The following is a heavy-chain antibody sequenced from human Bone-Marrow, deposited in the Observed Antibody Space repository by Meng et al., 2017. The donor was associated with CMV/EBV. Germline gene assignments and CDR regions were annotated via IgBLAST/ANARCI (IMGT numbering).Heavy chain of an antibody. Sequence: GESLKISCAASGFTFSSYWMHWVRQAPGKGLVWVSRINSGGSSTRSADSVKGRFTISRDNAKNTLYLQMNSLRAEDTAVYYCARAFTGTRNAFDIWGQGTMVTVSS. CDR3: ARAFTGTRNAFDI. D-gene: IGHD1-7*01. V-gene: IGHV3-74*01. CDR1: GFTFSSYW. CDR2: INSGGSST. J-gene: IGHJ3*02.